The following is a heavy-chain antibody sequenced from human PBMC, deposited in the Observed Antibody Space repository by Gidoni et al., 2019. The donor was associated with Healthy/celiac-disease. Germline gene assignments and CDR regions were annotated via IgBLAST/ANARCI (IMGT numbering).Heavy chain of an antibody. CDR3: ARRRDGYNFYY. Sequence: VQLQQGGAGLLQPSATLSPPCAVHGGSFSGYYWSWIRQPPGKGLEWIGEINHSGSTNYNPALKSRVTISVDTSKNQFSLKLSSVTAADTAVYYCARRRDGYNFYYWGQGTLVTVSS. D-gene: IGHD5-12*01. V-gene: IGHV4-34*01. J-gene: IGHJ4*02. CDR2: INHSGST. CDR1: GGSFSGYY.